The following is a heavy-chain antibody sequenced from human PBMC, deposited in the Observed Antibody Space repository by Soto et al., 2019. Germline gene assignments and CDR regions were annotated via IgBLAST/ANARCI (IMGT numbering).Heavy chain of an antibody. CDR3: SRVVAAAEYYHYYGVDV. Sequence: GGSLRLSCTTFGFTFGDYAMSWFRQAPGKGLEWVGFIRGKAYGGTTEYAASVKGRFTISRDDSKRIAFLQMNSLKTEDTAVYYFSRVVAAAEYYHYYGVDVWGQGTTVTVSS. D-gene: IGHD6-13*01. CDR2: IRGKAYGGTT. V-gene: IGHV3-49*03. J-gene: IGHJ6*02. CDR1: GFTFGDYA.